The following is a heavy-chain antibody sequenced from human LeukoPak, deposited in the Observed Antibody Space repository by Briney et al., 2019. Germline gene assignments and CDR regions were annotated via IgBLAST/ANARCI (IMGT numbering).Heavy chain of an antibody. V-gene: IGHV3-15*05. CDR1: GFTLSTYG. CDR3: TTVIMGAPKDDY. D-gene: IGHD1-26*01. CDR2: FRSKTDGGTI. Sequence: AGGSLRLSCAASGFTLSTYGMHWVRQAPGKGREWVGRFRSKTDGGTIDYAAPVKGRFTISRDDSRNTLDLQMNSLKTEDTAVYYCTTVIMGAPKDDYWGQGTLVTVSS. J-gene: IGHJ4*02.